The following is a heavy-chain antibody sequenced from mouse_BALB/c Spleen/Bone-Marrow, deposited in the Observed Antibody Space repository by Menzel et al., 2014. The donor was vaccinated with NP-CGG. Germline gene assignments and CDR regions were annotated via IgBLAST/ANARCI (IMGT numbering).Heavy chain of an antibody. V-gene: IGHV5-6-4*01. CDR3: SKDGGYDYSYYFDY. J-gene: IGHJ2*01. Sequence: EVQGVESGGGLVKPGGSLKLSCAASGFTFSSYSMSWVRQTPEKRLEWVATISSGGHDTYYPDSVKGRVTISRDNAKNTLYLQMSSLKSEDTAMYYCSKDGGYDYSYYFDYWGQGTTLTVSS. CDR2: ISSGGHDT. D-gene: IGHD2-4*01. CDR1: GFTFSSYS.